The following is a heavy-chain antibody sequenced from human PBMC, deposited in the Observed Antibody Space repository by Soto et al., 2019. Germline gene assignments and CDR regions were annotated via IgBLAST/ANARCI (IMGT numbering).Heavy chain of an antibody. CDR3: PSLHGDYDFWSGYFY. CDR1: GGSISSSSYY. Sequence: PSETLSLSCTVSGGSISSSSYYWGWIRQPPGKGLEWIGSIYYSGSTYYNPSLKSRVTISVDTSKNQFSLKLSSVTAADTAVYYCPSLHGDYDFWSGYFYWGQGTLVTVSS. J-gene: IGHJ4*02. CDR2: IYYSGST. D-gene: IGHD3-3*01. V-gene: IGHV4-39*01.